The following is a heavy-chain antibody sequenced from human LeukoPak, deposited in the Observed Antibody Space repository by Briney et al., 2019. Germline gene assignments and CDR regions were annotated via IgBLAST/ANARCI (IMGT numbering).Heavy chain of an antibody. CDR1: GFPVSSNF. CDR3: GSRNVYFDY. D-gene: IGHD2-8*01. CDR2: IYSGGST. J-gene: IGHJ4*02. Sequence: GGSLRLSCAASGFPVSSNFMSWVRQAPGKGLEWVSVIYSGGSTYYADSVKGRFTISGDNSKNTLYLQMNSLRPEDTAVYARGSRNVYFDYWGQGTLVTVSS. V-gene: IGHV3-66*02.